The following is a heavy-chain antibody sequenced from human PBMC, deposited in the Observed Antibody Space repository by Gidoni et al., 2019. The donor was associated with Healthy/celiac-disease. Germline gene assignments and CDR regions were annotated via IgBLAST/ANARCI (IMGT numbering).Heavy chain of an antibody. V-gene: IGHV3-33*01. CDR3: ARGGLTSRGGIAARPVDY. CDR2: IWYDGSNK. CDR1: GFTFSSYR. J-gene: IGHJ4*02. D-gene: IGHD6-6*01. Sequence: QVQLVESGGGVVQPGRSLRLSCSASGFTFSSYRMHWVRQAPGKGLEWVAVIWYDGSNKYYADSVKGRFTISRDNSKNTLYLQMNSLRAEDTAVYYCARGGLTSRGGIAARPVDYWGQGTLVTVSS.